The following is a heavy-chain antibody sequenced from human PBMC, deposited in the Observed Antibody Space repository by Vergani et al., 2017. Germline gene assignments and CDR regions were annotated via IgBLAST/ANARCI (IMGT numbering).Heavy chain of an antibody. V-gene: IGHV3-30*01. Sequence: QVQLVESGGGVVQPGRSLRLSCAASGFTFSSYAMHWVRQAPGKGLEWVAVISYDGSNKYYADSVKGRFTISRDNSKITLYLQMNSLRAEDTAVYYCARGLTRGVSLDNFDYWGQGTLVTVSS. D-gene: IGHD5/OR15-5a*01. CDR3: ARGLTRGVSLDNFDY. CDR2: ISYDGSNK. CDR1: GFTFSSYA. J-gene: IGHJ4*02.